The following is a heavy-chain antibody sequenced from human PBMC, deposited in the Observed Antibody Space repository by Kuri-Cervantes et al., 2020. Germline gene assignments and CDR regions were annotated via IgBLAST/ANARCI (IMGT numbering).Heavy chain of an antibody. Sequence: GESLKISCAVSEFTFSTYGMHWVRQVPGKGLEWVAVISYDGSNKYYADSVKGRFTISRDNSKNTLYLQMNSLRAEDTAVYYCAREDRSYLLRFWGQGTLVTVSS. V-gene: IGHV3-30*03. CDR2: ISYDGSNK. CDR1: EFTFSTYG. J-gene: IGHJ4*02. D-gene: IGHD1-26*01. CDR3: AREDRSYLLRF.